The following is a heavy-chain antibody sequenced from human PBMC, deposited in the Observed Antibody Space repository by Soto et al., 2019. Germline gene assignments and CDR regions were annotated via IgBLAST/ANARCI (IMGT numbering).Heavy chain of an antibody. CDR1: GGSFSGYY. J-gene: IGHJ6*02. V-gene: IGHV4-34*01. CDR3: ATRTYSGALHGHADVDV. D-gene: IGHD2-21*01. Sequence: SETLSLTCAVYGGSFSGYYWSWIRQPPGKGLEWIGEINHSGSTNYNPSLKSRVTISVDTSKNQFSLKLSSVTAADTAIYYCATRTYSGALHGHADVDVWGQGTTVTVSS. CDR2: INHSGST.